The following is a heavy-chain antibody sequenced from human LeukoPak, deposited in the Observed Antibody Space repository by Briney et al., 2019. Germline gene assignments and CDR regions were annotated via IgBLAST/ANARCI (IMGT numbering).Heavy chain of an antibody. J-gene: IGHJ5*01. CDR2: INPAGNYQ. CDR3: VRDWDHYDFDS. CDR1: GFTLSNYW. Sequence: GGSLRLSCAASGFTLSNYWIHWVRQAPGKGLVWVSRINPAGNYQNYADSVKGRFTISRDNAKNIVYLQMNSLRAEDTALFYCVRDWDHYDFDSWGQGTLVTVSS. D-gene: IGHD3-3*01. V-gene: IGHV3-74*01.